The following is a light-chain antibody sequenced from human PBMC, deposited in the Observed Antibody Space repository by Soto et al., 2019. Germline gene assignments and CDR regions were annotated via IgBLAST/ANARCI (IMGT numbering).Light chain of an antibody. V-gene: IGLV2-8*01. Sequence: QSALTQPPSASGSPGQSVTISCTGTSSDVGGYNYVSWYQQHPDKAPKLMIYEVSKRPSGVHDRFSGSKSGNTASLTVSGLQAEDEADYYCSSYAGSNNIIFGGGTKLTVL. CDR2: EVS. CDR3: SSYAGSNNII. J-gene: IGLJ2*01. CDR1: SSDVGGYNY.